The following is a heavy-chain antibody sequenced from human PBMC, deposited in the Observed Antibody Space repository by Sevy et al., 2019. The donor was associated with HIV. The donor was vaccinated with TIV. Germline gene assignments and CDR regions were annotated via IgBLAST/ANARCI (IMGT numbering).Heavy chain of an antibody. CDR1: GASISSRGHY. V-gene: IGHV4-39*01. D-gene: IGHD3-3*01. CDR2: IYYSGNT. J-gene: IGHJ5*02. Sequence: SETLSLTCTVSGASISSRGHYWGWIRQPPGKGLEWIGTIYYSGNTYYNPSLKSRVSISIDTSKNQLSLKLPSVTAADTAVYYCVSSSFRYLEFLDNWFDPWGQGTLVTVSS. CDR3: VSSSFRYLEFLDNWFDP.